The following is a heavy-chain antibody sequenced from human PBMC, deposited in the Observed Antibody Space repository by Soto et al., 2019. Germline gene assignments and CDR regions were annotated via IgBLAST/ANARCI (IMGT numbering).Heavy chain of an antibody. CDR1: GFTFRNYD. Sequence: EVQLVESGGGLVQPGGSLRLSCEASGFTFRNYDMHWVRQGTGKGLEWVSGISAAGDPDYADSVEGRFTTSRENAQNSSFLQMNSLRVGDTAVYYCARTDRDFYGLDVWGQGTKVIVSS. V-gene: IGHV3-13*05. CDR3: ARTDRDFYGLDV. CDR2: ISAAGDP. J-gene: IGHJ6*02.